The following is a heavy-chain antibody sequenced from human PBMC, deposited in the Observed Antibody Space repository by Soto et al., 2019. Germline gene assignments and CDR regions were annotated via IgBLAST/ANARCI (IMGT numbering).Heavy chain of an antibody. CDR2: IYYSGST. D-gene: IGHD3-3*01. Sequence: SETLSLTCTVSGGSISSSSYYWGWIRQPPGKGLVWIGSIYYSGSTYYNPSLKTRVTISVDTSKNQFSLKLSSVTAADTAVYYCARPKRRITIFGVVRTRPYDSFDLWGQGTMVTVSS. CDR1: GGSISSSSYY. V-gene: IGHV4-39*01. CDR3: ARPKRRITIFGVVRTRPYDSFDL. J-gene: IGHJ3*01.